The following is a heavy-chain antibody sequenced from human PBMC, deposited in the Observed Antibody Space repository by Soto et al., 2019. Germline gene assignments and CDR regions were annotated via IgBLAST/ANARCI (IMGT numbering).Heavy chain of an antibody. Sequence: ASVKVSCKASGYPFTTYGITWVRQAPVQGLGWMGGISTYNGNTNYAQSLQGRVTMTRETSSTTAYMQLRSLRSDEAAVYYWARWMTTFRVDSKGPDHWGRGTLVTLSS. CDR2: ISTYNGNT. V-gene: IGHV1-18*04. CDR3: ARWMTTFRVDSKGPDH. CDR1: GYPFTTYG. J-gene: IGHJ4*02. D-gene: IGHD3-22*01.